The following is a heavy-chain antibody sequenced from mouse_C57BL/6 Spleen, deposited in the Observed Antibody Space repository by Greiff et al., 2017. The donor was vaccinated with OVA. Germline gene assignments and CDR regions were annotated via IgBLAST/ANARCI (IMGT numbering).Heavy chain of an antibody. CDR1: GYTFTDYY. CDR3: ARRIYYYGSSYLDY. Sequence: EVQLQQSGPELVKPGASVKISCKASGYTFTDYYMNWVKQSHGKSLEWIGDINPNNGGTSYNQKFKGKATLTVDKSSSTAYMELRSLTSEDSAVYYCARRIYYYGSSYLDYWGQGTTLTVSS. CDR2: INPNNGGT. D-gene: IGHD1-1*01. J-gene: IGHJ2*01. V-gene: IGHV1-26*01.